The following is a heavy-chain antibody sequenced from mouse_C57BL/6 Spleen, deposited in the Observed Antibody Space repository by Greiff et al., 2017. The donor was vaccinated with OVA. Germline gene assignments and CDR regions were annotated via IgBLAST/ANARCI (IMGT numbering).Heavy chain of an antibody. CDR2: ISDGGSYT. CDR3: ARDPLPFTTVVATNWYFDV. D-gene: IGHD1-1*01. Sequence: EVQLVESGGGLVKPGGSLKLSCAASGFTFSSYAMSWVRQTPEKRLEWVATISDGGSYTYYPDNVKGRFTISRDNAKNNLYLQMSHLKSEDTAMYYCARDPLPFTTVVATNWYFDVWGTGTTVTVSS. V-gene: IGHV5-4*01. J-gene: IGHJ1*03. CDR1: GFTFSSYA.